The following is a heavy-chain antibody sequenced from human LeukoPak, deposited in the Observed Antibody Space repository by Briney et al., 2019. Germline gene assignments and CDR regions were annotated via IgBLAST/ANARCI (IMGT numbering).Heavy chain of an antibody. D-gene: IGHD5-18*01. J-gene: IGHJ4*02. CDR2: IYTSGST. CDR3: ARGGYSYGYAGVDY. CDR1: GGSISSYY. Sequence: SETLSLTCTVSGGSISSYYWSWIRQPAGKGLEWIGRIYTSGSTNYNPSLKSRVTMSVDTSKNQFSLKLSSVTAADTAVYYCARGGYSYGYAGVDYWGQGTLVTVSS. V-gene: IGHV4-4*07.